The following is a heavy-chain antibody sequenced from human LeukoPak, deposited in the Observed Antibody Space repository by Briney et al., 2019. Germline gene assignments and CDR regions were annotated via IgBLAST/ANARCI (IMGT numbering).Heavy chain of an antibody. CDR2: IIPIFGTA. D-gene: IGHD3-16*02. Sequence: SVKVSCKASGGTFSSYAISWVRQAPGQGLEWMGGIIPIFGTANYAQKFQGRVTITADKSTSTAYMELSSLRSEDTAVYYCARDVGLRLGELSLHYYFDYWGQGTLVTVSS. CDR3: ARDVGLRLGELSLHYYFDY. V-gene: IGHV1-69*06. J-gene: IGHJ4*02. CDR1: GGTFSSYA.